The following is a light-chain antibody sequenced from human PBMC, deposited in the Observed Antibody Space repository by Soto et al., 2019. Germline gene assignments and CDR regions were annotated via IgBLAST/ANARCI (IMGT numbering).Light chain of an antibody. CDR2: GAA. CDR1: QSVSSS. J-gene: IGKJ5*01. Sequence: EIVLTQSPGTLSLSPGERATLSCRASQSVSSSLAWYQQKPGQAPRLLIYGAASRATGIPDRFSGSGSGTDFTLTISRLEPEDFAVYFCQQYGSWPPITFGQGTRLEIK. CDR3: QQYGSWPPIT. V-gene: IGKV3-20*01.